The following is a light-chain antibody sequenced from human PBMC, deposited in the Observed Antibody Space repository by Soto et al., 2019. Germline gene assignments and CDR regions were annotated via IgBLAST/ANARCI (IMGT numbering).Light chain of an antibody. Sequence: QSVLTQPSSASGTPGQRVTISCSGSSSNIGSNYVYWYQQLPGTAPKLLIYRNNQRPSGVPDRFSGSKSGTSASLAISGLRSEYEAEYYCAAWDDSLSAWVFGGGTKVTVL. CDR2: RNN. CDR1: SSNIGSNY. V-gene: IGLV1-47*01. CDR3: AAWDDSLSAWV. J-gene: IGLJ3*02.